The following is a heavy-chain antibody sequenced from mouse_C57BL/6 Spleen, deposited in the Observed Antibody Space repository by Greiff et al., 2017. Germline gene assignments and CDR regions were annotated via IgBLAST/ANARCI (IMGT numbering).Heavy chain of an antibody. Sequence: EVQLQQSGPELVKPGDSVKISCKASGYSFTGYFMNWVMQSHGKSLEWIGRINPYNGDTFYNQKFKGKATLTVDKSSSTAHMELRSLTPEDSAVYYCARDRFPYYGSSHWYFDVWGTGTTVTVSS. CDR3: ARDRFPYYGSSHWYFDV. V-gene: IGHV1-20*01. CDR2: INPYNGDT. D-gene: IGHD1-1*01. CDR1: GYSFTGYF. J-gene: IGHJ1*03.